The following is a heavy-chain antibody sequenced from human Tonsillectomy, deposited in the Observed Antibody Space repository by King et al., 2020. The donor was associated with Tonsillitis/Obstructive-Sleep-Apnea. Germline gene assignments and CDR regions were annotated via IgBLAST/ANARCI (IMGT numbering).Heavy chain of an antibody. Sequence: VQLVESGGGVVQPGGSLKLSCAASGFNLDDSAIHWVRQAPGKGLEWVSLISGDGLSTYYADSVKGRFTISRDNTKNSLCLQMSSLRTEDTALYYCAKALDLLPRLDYWGQGTLVTGSS. V-gene: IGHV3-43*02. CDR1: GFNLDDSA. CDR3: AKALDLLPRLDY. J-gene: IGHJ4*02. D-gene: IGHD3-22*01. CDR2: ISGDGLST.